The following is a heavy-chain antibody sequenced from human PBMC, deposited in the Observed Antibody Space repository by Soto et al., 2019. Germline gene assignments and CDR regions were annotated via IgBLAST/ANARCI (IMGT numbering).Heavy chain of an antibody. CDR1: GGTVASSHW. J-gene: IGHJ5*02. V-gene: IGHV4-4*02. CDR2: VYHTGDT. Sequence: SETLSLTCGVSGGTVASSHWWSWVRQSPGGGLEWIGNVYHTGDTNFNPSPQSRVTISVDKSNNQFSLRLNSLTAADTAVYFCAREIVTAGGNNYFDPWGPGTLVTVSS. CDR3: AREIVTAGGNNYFDP. D-gene: IGHD2-21*02.